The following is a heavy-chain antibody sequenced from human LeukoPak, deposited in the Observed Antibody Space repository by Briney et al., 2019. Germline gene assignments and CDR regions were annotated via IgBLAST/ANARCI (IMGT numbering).Heavy chain of an antibody. CDR3: ARGGSGSYYKYSYYGMDV. D-gene: IGHD3-10*01. V-gene: IGHV3-72*01. J-gene: IGHJ6*02. CDR2: STNKPKRYTT. CDR1: GFTFSEHY. Sequence: GGSLRLSCAGSGFTFSEHYIDWVRQGPGEGLEWVGRSTNKPKRYTTDYAASLKGRFIISRDESNTSVYLQMDSLKTEDTGVYYCARGGSGSYYKYSYYGMDVWGQGTTVTVS.